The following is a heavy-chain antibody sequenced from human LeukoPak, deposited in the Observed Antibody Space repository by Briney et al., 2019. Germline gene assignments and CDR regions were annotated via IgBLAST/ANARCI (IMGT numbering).Heavy chain of an antibody. Sequence: GASVKVSCKAPGYTFTGYYMHWVRQAPGQGLEWMGWINPNSGGTNYAQKFQGRVTMTRDTSISTAYMELSRLRSDDTAVYYCAREGIVVVPAAIPRPDAFDIWGQGTMVTVSS. CDR2: INPNSGGT. J-gene: IGHJ3*02. V-gene: IGHV1-2*02. CDR1: GYTFTGYY. CDR3: AREGIVVVPAAIPRPDAFDI. D-gene: IGHD2-2*01.